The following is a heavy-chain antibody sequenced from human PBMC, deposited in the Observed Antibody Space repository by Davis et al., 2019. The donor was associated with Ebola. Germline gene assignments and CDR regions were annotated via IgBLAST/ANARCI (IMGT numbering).Heavy chain of an antibody. CDR2: INKDGVER. V-gene: IGHV3-7*01. CDR3: ARGTDSSGRRLYYYYGMDV. CDR1: GFTFSHAW. J-gene: IGHJ6*02. Sequence: GGSLSLTCAASGFTFSHAWMSWVRQAPGKGLEWVANINKDGVERYYVDSVKGRFTISRDNAKNSLYLQMNSLRDEDTAVYYCARGTDSSGRRLYYYYGMDVWGQGTTVTVSS. D-gene: IGHD3-22*01.